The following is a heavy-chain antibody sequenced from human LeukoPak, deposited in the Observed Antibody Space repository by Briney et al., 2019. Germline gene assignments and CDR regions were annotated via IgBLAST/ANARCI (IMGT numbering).Heavy chain of an antibody. D-gene: IGHD6-19*01. CDR3: ARESSGSRYGGSFDV. Sequence: GGSLRLSCAASGFTFSSYSINWARQAPGKGLEWVSSISSSSRYIYYADSVKGRFTISRDNAKNSLYLQMNSLRAEDTAVYYGARESSGSRYGGSFDVWGQGTMVTVSS. CDR2: ISSSSRYI. J-gene: IGHJ3*01. CDR1: GFTFSSYS. V-gene: IGHV3-21*01.